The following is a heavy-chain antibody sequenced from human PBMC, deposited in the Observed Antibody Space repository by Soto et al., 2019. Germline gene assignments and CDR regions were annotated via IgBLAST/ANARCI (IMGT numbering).Heavy chain of an antibody. CDR1: GFTFSSHA. J-gene: IGHJ4*02. CDR2: ISGSGDST. Sequence: GVLRLSCAASGFTFSSHAMRWVRQAPGKGLEWVSAISGSGDSTHYADSVKGRFTISRDNSKNTLFLQMISLRAEDTAVYYCARVVGIFMDYWGQGALVTVSS. D-gene: IGHD1-20*01. CDR3: ARVVGIFMDY. V-gene: IGHV3-23*01.